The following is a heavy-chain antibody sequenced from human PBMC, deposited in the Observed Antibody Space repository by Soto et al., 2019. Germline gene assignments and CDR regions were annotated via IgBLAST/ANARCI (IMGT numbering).Heavy chain of an antibody. D-gene: IGHD3-3*01. V-gene: IGHV4-59*01. J-gene: IGHJ6*02. Sequence: SETLSLTCTVSGGSISSYYWSWIRQPPGKGLEWIGYIYYSGSTNYNPSLKSRVTISVDTSKNQFSLKLSSVTAADTAVYYCARVGDFWSGYYTSGDYYGMDVWGQGTTVTVS. CDR2: IYYSGST. CDR3: ARVGDFWSGYYTSGDYYGMDV. CDR1: GGSISSYY.